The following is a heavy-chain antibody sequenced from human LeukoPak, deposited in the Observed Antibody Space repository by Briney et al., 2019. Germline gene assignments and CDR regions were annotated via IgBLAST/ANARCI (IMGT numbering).Heavy chain of an antibody. CDR3: AKDPKRYGTNRYYFDY. J-gene: IGHJ4*02. D-gene: IGHD4-17*01. Sequence: ASVKVSCKASGYTFTSYDINWVRQATGQGLEWMGWMNPNSGNTGYAQKFQGRVTITRNTSISTAYMELSSLRSEDTAVYYCAKDPKRYGTNRYYFDYWGQGTLVTVSS. CDR1: GYTFTSYD. V-gene: IGHV1-8*03. CDR2: MNPNSGNT.